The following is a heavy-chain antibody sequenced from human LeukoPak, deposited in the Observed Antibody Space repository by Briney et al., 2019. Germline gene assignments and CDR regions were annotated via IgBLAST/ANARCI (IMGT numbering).Heavy chain of an antibody. D-gene: IGHD6-13*01. CDR3: ARQGAAAVPVDY. CDR2: LSYSGKT. V-gene: IGHV4-39*01. Sequence: SETLSLTCIISGGSISSSTYYWGWIRQPPGKGLEWIGTLSYSGKTYYNPSLKSRVTISIDTSKNQFSLKLSSVTAADTAVYYCARQGAAAVPVDYWGQGTLVTVSS. CDR1: GGSISSSTYY. J-gene: IGHJ4*02.